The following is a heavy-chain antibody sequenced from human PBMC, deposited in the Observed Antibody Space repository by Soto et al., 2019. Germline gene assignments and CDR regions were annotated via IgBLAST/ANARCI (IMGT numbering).Heavy chain of an antibody. Sequence: EVQLVESGGGLVQRGGSLRLSCAASGFTFSRYSMHWVRQAPGKGLEWVSYITSSSSTIYYADSVKGRFTISRDNAKNTLYLQMNSLRDEDTAVYYCARWEIVAAASGYGMDVWGQGTTVTVSS. V-gene: IGHV3-48*02. CDR1: GFTFSRYS. D-gene: IGHD5-12*01. CDR3: ARWEIVAAASGYGMDV. J-gene: IGHJ6*02. CDR2: ITSSSSTI.